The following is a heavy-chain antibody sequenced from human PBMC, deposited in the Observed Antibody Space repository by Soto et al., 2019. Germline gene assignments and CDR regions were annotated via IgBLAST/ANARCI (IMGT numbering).Heavy chain of an antibody. CDR3: AKDAKILDWLPTSYYFDF. CDR1: GLSFSSYA. D-gene: IGHD3-9*01. Sequence: VQVLESGGGLAQPGRSLRLSCAVSGLSFSSYAMTWVRQSPGKGLEWVSSISRSGNSTYSADSVRGRFTISRDNSKNTLYLQMNSLRAEDTAVYYCAKDAKILDWLPTSYYFDFWGQGTLVTFSS. CDR2: ISRSGNST. J-gene: IGHJ4*02. V-gene: IGHV3-23*01.